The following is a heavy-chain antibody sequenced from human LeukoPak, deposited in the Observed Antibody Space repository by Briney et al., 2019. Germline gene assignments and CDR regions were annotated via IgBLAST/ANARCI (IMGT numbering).Heavy chain of an antibody. D-gene: IGHD5-18*01. CDR3: ARETLHTAMITSFDY. V-gene: IGHV3-30-3*01. CDR2: ISFDGNNR. CDR1: GLTFSSYA. Sequence: PGRSLRLSCAASGLTFSSYAMHWVRQAPGKGLEWVAVISFDGNNRYYADSVKGRFTISRDNSKNTLYLQMNSMRVEDTAVYYCARETLHTAMITSFDYWSQGTLVTVSS. J-gene: IGHJ4*02.